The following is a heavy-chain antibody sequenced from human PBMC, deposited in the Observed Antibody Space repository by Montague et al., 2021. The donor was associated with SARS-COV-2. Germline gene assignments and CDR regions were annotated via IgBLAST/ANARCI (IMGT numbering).Heavy chain of an antibody. CDR3: ARLRDGVVPSPILGVGPYYSYYYMDV. CDR1: GTSFSGYY. V-gene: IGHV4-34*01. CDR2: INHGGST. Sequence: SETLSLTCAVHGTSFSGYYWNWIRQPPGKGLEWIGEINHGGSTKYSPPLKSRFTISADMSKNRFSLKLTSVTAADTAVYYCARLRDGVVPSPILGVGPYYSYYYMDVWGRGTTVTVSS. D-gene: IGHD3-10*01. J-gene: IGHJ6*03.